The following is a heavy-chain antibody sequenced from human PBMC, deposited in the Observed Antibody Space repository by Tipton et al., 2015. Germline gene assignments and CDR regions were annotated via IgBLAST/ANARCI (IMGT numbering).Heavy chain of an antibody. CDR3: AGAPSYSDFLSY. J-gene: IGHJ4*02. Sequence: GSLRLSCAASGFTFSNYAMNWVRQAPGKGLEWVSAITGSGGSTYYADSVRGRFTISRDNSKNTLYLQMNSLTAEDTAVYYCAGAPSYSDFLSYWGQGTLATASS. CDR1: GFTFSNYA. CDR2: ITGSGGST. D-gene: IGHD4-11*01. V-gene: IGHV3-23*01.